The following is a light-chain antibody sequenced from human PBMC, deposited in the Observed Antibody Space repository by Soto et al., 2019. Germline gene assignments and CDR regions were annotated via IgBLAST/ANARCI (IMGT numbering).Light chain of an antibody. CDR3: CSYAGSYTFGV. CDR1: SSDVGGYNY. V-gene: IGLV2-11*01. Sequence: QSALTQPRSVSGSPGQSVTISCTGTSSDVGGYNYVSWYQQHPGKAPKLMIYDVSKRPSGVPDRFSGSKSGNTASLTISGLQVEDEADYYCCSYAGSYTFGVFGTGTQLTVL. J-gene: IGLJ1*01. CDR2: DVS.